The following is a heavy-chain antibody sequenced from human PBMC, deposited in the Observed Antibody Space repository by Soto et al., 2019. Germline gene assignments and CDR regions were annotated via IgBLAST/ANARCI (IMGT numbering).Heavy chain of an antibody. V-gene: IGHV1-2*06. CDR2: MNIDTGGT. CDR1: GYRFTNYY. J-gene: IGHJ4*02. CDR3: ARDGNFAFRGYSFAFDL. Sequence: QVQLVQPGAEVKKPGASVRVSCEASGYRFTNYYIHWVRQAPGQGLEWMGRMNIDTGGTTFAQNFQGRVTMTRDTSISTAYMELSSVKSDDTAIYYCARDGNFAFRGYSFAFDLWGQGTLVTVSS. D-gene: IGHD5-18*01.